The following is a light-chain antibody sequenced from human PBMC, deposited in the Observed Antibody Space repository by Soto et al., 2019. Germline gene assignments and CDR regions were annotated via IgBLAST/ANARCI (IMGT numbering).Light chain of an antibody. CDR1: SSDIGAYEH. CDR2: DVR. J-gene: IGLJ2*01. Sequence: QSALTQPSSMSGSPGQSITISCTGTSSDIGAYEHVSWYQQRPGRAPKVLIYDVRIRPSEVSNRFSGSKSGDTDSLTISGLQAKDEDVYYCASKTTSATVLFGGGTKLTVL. CDR3: ASKTTSATVL. V-gene: IGLV2-14*03.